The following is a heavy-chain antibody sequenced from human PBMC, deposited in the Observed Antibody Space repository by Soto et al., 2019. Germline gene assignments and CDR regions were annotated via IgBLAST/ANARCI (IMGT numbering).Heavy chain of an antibody. CDR1: GFTFDDYT. D-gene: IGHD6-13*01. V-gene: IGHV3-43*01. J-gene: IGHJ6*02. CDR3: AKQGVAAAGTPPNYYYCGMDV. Sequence: EVQLVESGGVVVQPGGSLRLSCAASGFTFDDYTMHWVRQAPGKGLEWVSLISWDGGSTYYADSVKGRFTISRDNSKNSLYLQMNSLRTEDTALYYCAKQGVAAAGTPPNYYYCGMDVWGQGTTVTVSS. CDR2: ISWDGGST.